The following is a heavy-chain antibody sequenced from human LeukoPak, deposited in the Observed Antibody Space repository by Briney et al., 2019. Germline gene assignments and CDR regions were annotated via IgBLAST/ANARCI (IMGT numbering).Heavy chain of an antibody. CDR1: GDSVSSNSAA. J-gene: IGHJ4*02. CDR2: TYYRSKWYN. Sequence: SQTLSLTCAISGDSVSSNSAAWNWIRQSPSRGLEWLGRTYYRSKWYNDYAVSVKSRISINPDTSKNQFSLQLNSVTPEDTAVYYCARGSDQAQWLVKFDYWGQGTLVTVSS. D-gene: IGHD6-19*01. CDR3: ARGSDQAQWLVKFDY. V-gene: IGHV6-1*01.